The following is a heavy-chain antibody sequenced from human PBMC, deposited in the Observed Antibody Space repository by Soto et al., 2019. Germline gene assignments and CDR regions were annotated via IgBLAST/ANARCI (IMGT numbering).Heavy chain of an antibody. J-gene: IGHJ4*02. CDR2: ISSSSSYI. D-gene: IGHD2-2*01. CDR1: GFTFSSYS. CDR3: ARECFGTSCYYFDY. Sequence: GGSLRLSCAASGFTFSSYSMNWVRQAPGKGLEWVSSISSSSSYIYYADSVKGRFTISRDNAKNSLYLQMNSLRAEDTAVYYCARECFGTSCYYFDYWGQGTLVTVSS. V-gene: IGHV3-21*01.